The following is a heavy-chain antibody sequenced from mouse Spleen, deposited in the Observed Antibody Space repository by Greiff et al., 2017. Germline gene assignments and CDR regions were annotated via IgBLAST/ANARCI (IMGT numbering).Heavy chain of an antibody. CDR1: GYAFSSSW. CDR2: IYPGDGDT. D-gene: IGHD2-1*01. CDR3: AYGNYVGFAY. V-gene: IGHV1-82*01. J-gene: IGHJ3*01. Sequence: QVQLQQSGPELVKPGASVKISCKASGYAFSSSWMNWVKQRPGKGLEWIGRIYPGDGDTNYNGKFKGKATLTADKSSSTAYMQLSSLTSEDSAVYFCAYGNYVGFAYWGQGTLVTVSA.